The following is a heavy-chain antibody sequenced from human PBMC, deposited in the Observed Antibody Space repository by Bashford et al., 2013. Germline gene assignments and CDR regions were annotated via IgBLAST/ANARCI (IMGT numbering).Heavy chain of an antibody. CDR3: ARGPGTSGGWDYYGLDV. J-gene: IGHJ6*02. CDR1: GYTFTNYY. Sequence: ASVKVSCKTSGYTFTNYYMHWVRQAPGQGLEWMGWINPNTGGTNYAQKFQGRVTMTRDTSINTAYMELNRLRSDDTAVYYCARGPGTSGGWDYYGLDVWGQGTTVTVSS. CDR2: INPNTGGT. D-gene: IGHD1-26*01. V-gene: IGHV1-2*02.